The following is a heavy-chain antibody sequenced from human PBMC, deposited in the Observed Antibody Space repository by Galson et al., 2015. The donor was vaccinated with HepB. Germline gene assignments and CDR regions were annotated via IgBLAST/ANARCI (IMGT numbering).Heavy chain of an antibody. Sequence: SLRLSCAASGFTVSSNYMSWVRQAPGKGLEWVSVIYSGVNGGSTYYADSVKGRFTISRDNSQNTLFLQMNSLRPEDTAMYYCAREKGRGVISPYFDQWGQGTLVTVSS. J-gene: IGHJ4*02. D-gene: IGHD3-10*01. CDR1: GFTVSSNY. V-gene: IGHV3-53*05. CDR3: AREKGRGVISPYFDQ. CDR2: IYSGVNGGST.